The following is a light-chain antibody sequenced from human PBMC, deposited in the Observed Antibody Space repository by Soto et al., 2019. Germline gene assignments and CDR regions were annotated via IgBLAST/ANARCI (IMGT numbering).Light chain of an antibody. V-gene: IGKV3-20*01. CDR2: GAS. CDR3: QQYGNSPRLT. J-gene: IGKJ4*01. Sequence: EIVLTQSPGTLYLSPGERATLSCRASQSVSTTYLAWDQQKPGHAPRLLIYGASSRATGIPVRFSGSGSGTDFTLTISRLEPEDFAVYYCQQYGNSPRLTFGGGTKVEIK. CDR1: QSVSTTY.